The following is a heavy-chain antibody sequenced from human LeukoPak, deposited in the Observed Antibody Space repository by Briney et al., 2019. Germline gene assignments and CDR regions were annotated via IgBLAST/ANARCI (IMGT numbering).Heavy chain of an antibody. Sequence: ASVKVSCKSSVYTFTSYHINWLRQPTAQGLEGMGWMNTNSGNTGYAHKFQGRLTMTSNTSISKPYMELSSLRSEDTAVYYCARGKAWRSYSSGWYGHYWGQGTLVTVSS. CDR1: VYTFTSYH. D-gene: IGHD6-19*01. CDR2: MNTNSGNT. J-gene: IGHJ4*02. CDR3: ARGKAWRSYSSGWYGHY. V-gene: IGHV1-8*01.